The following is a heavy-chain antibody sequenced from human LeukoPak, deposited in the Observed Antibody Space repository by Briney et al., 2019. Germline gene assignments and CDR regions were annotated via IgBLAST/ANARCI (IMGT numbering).Heavy chain of an antibody. CDR1: GFIFSNYW. V-gene: IGHV3-7*01. J-gene: IGHJ4*02. CDR2: IKQGGSEK. CDR3: ASKQGDY. Sequence: GGSLRLSCAASGFIFSNYWMSWVRQAPGKGLEWVANIKQGGSEKYYVDSVKGRFTISRDNAKNSLNLQMNSLRAEDTAVYYRASKQGDYWGQGTLVTVSS.